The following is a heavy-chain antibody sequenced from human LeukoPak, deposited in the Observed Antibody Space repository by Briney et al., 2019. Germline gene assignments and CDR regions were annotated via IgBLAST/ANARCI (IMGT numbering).Heavy chain of an antibody. V-gene: IGHV1-18*01. CDR2: ICADNGNT. CDR1: GYTFTSYG. J-gene: IGHJ5*02. Sequence: GASVTVSCKASGYTFTSYGISWLRQAPRQGLAWMEWICADNGNTNDAKKLQGRVKMTTDTSTITAYMELRSLISDDTAVYSGAREMSSTGFMVVFDPWGQGTLVTVSS. D-gene: IGHD2-2*01. CDR3: AREMSSTGFMVVFDP.